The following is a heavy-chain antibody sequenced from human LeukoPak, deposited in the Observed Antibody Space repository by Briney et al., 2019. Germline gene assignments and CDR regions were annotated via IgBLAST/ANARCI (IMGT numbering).Heavy chain of an antibody. CDR1: GGSISSYY. V-gene: IGHV4-59*08. Sequence: PSETLSLTCTVSGGSISSYYWSWIRQPPGKGLEWIGYIYYSGSTDYNPSLKSRVTISLDMSKSQFFLKLSSVTAADTAVYYCARGGGEFWTGYLADYWGQGTSVTVSS. CDR2: IYYSGST. CDR3: ARGGGEFWTGYLADY. J-gene: IGHJ4*02. D-gene: IGHD3/OR15-3a*01.